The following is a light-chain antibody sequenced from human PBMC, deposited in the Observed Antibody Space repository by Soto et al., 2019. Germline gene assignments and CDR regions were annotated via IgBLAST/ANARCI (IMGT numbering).Light chain of an antibody. J-gene: IGLJ1*01. CDR3: NSYTSSSTCV. CDR1: SSDVGGYGY. CDR2: DVS. Sequence: QSALTQRASVSGSPGQSITISCTGTSSDVGGYGYVSWYQQHPGKAPKLMIYDVSNRPSGVSDRFSGSKSGNTASLTISGLQAEDEADYYCNSYTSSSTCVFGTGTKLTVL. V-gene: IGLV2-14*01.